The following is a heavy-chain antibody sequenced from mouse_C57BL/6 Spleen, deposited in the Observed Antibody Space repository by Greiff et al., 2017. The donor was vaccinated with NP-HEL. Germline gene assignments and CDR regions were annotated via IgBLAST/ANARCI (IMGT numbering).Heavy chain of an antibody. D-gene: IGHD2-5*01. V-gene: IGHV1-53*01. CDR1: GYTFTSYW. CDR3: ARDSNYVRYFDV. Sequence: QVQLQQSGTELVKPGASVKLSCKASGYTFTSYWMHWVKQRPGQGLEWIGNINPSNGGTNYNEKFKSKATLTVDKSSSTAYMQLSSLTSEDSAVYYCARDSNYVRYFDVWGTGTTVTVSS. CDR2: INPSNGGT. J-gene: IGHJ1*03.